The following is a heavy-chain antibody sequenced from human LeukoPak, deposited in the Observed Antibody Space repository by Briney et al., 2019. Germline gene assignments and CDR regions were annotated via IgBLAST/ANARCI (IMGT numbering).Heavy chain of an antibody. J-gene: IGHJ5*02. CDR1: GFTFSSYS. Sequence: GGSLRLSCAASGFTFSSYSMSWVRQAPGKGLEWVANIKQDGSEKYYVDSVKGRFTISRDNAKNSLYLQMNSLRAEDTAVYYCASFDFWSGYSGSFWFDPWGQGTLVTVSS. V-gene: IGHV3-7*01. CDR2: IKQDGSEK. D-gene: IGHD3-3*01. CDR3: ASFDFWSGYSGSFWFDP.